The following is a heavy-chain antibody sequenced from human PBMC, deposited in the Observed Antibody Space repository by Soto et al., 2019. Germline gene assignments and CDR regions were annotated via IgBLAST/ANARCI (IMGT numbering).Heavy chain of an antibody. Sequence: ASVKVSCKASGGTFSSYAISWVRQAPGQGLEWMGWISTYNGNTKYAQKLQGRVTMTTDTSTSTAYMELRSLRSDDTAVYYCARDWYCSGGSCYNLFDPWGQGTLVTLSS. D-gene: IGHD2-15*01. V-gene: IGHV1-18*01. CDR1: GGTFSSYA. CDR2: ISTYNGNT. J-gene: IGHJ5*02. CDR3: ARDWYCSGGSCYNLFDP.